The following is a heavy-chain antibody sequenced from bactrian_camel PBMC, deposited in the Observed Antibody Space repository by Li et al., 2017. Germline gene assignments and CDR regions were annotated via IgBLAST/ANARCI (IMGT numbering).Heavy chain of an antibody. CDR1: GFRFTDYA. V-gene: IGHV3S53*01. CDR3: AARPPEHVWATARCFPGSRSRAYGY. CDR2: IDLDSYT. J-gene: IGHJ6*01. D-gene: IGHD4*01. Sequence: HVQLVESGGGSAGTGGSLRVSCRASGFRFTDYALGWYRLAPGNECELLSTIDLDSYTYVADSVKGRFTASRDNARNTFYLQMNNLKREDTAVYYCAARPPEHVWATARCFPGSRSRAYGYWAQGTQVTVS.